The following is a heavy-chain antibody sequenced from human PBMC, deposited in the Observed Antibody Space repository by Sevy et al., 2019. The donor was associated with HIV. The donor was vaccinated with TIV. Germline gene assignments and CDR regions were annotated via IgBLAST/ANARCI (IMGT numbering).Heavy chain of an antibody. CDR3: AKPRESSSYYMDV. V-gene: IGHV3-23*01. Sequence: GGSLRLSCAASAFTFSSYAMRWVRQAPGKGLEWVSAISGGSGGTTYYADSVKGRFTISRDNSKNTLYLQMNTLRAEDTAVYYCAKPRESSSYYMDVWGKGTTVTVSS. CDR2: ISGGSGGTT. CDR1: AFTFSSYA. J-gene: IGHJ6*03. D-gene: IGHD1-26*01.